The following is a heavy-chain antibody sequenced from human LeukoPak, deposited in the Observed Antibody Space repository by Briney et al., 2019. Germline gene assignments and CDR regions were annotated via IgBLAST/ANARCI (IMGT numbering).Heavy chain of an antibody. CDR1: GGTFSSYA. D-gene: IGHD2-21*02. CDR3: ARVGLAYCGGDCYYLDY. V-gene: IGHV1-69*04. CDR2: IILILGIA. J-gene: IGHJ4*02. Sequence: SVKVSCKASGGTFSSYAISWVRQAPGQGLEWMGRIILILGIANYAQKFQGRVTITADKSTSTAYMELSSLRSEDTAVYYCARVGLAYCGGDCYYLDYWGQGTLVTVSS.